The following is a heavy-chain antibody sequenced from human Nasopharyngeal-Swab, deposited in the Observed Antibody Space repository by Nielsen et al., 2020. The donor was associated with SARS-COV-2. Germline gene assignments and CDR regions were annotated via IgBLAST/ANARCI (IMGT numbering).Heavy chain of an antibody. V-gene: IGHV5-51*01. CDR3: ARQRRYFDWFLD. J-gene: IGHJ4*02. CDR2: IYPGDSDT. CDR1: GYRFTSYW. Sequence: GESLKISCKGSGYRFTSYWIGWVRQMPGKGLEWMGIIYPGDSDTRYSPSFQGQVTISADKSISTAYLQWSSLRASDTAMYFCARQRRYFDWFLDWGQGTLVTVSS. D-gene: IGHD3-9*01.